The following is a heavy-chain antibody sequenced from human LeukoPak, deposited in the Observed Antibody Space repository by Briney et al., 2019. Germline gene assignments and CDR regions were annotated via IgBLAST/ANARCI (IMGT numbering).Heavy chain of an antibody. CDR1: GFTFSSYE. Sequence: GGSLRLSCAASGFTFSSYEMNWVRQAPGKGLEWVSYISSSGSTIYYADSVKGRFTISRDNAKNSLYLQMNSLRAEDTAVYYCARLGSWSEFDYWGQGTLVTVSS. CDR3: ARLGSWSEFDY. D-gene: IGHD6-13*01. CDR2: ISSSGSTI. V-gene: IGHV3-48*03. J-gene: IGHJ4*02.